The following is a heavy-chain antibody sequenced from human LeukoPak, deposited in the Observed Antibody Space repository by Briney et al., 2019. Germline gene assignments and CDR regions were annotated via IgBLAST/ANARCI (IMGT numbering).Heavy chain of an antibody. CDR1: TFTFNNYA. D-gene: IGHD6-13*01. J-gene: IGHJ3*02. Sequence: GGSLRLSCLASTFTFNNYAMTWVRQAPGKGLEWVAVISYDGSNKYYADSVKGRFTISRDNSKNTLYLQMNSLRAEDTAVYYCATLHLYGSSDVAFNRGGQRTMATAS. CDR3: ATLHLYGSSDVAFNR. V-gene: IGHV3-30*03. CDR2: ISYDGSNK.